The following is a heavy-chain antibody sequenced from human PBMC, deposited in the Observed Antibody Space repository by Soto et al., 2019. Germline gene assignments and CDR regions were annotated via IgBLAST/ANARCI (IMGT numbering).Heavy chain of an antibody. CDR2: IYYSGST. Sequence: SETLSLTCTVSGGSISSSSYYWGWIRQPPGKGLEWIGSIYYSGSTYYNPSLKSRVTISVDTSKNQFSLKLSSVTAADTAVYYCASQALWFGELLGVYYYGMDVWGQGTTVTVSS. V-gene: IGHV4-39*01. D-gene: IGHD3-10*01. J-gene: IGHJ6*02. CDR1: GGSISSSSYY. CDR3: ASQALWFGELLGVYYYGMDV.